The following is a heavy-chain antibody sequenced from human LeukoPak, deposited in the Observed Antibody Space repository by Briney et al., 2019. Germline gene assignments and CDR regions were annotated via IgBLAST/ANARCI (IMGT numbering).Heavy chain of an antibody. D-gene: IGHD4-17*01. J-gene: IGHJ4*02. CDR1: GFTFTNYA. V-gene: IGHV3-23*01. Sequence: RGSLRLSCTASGFTFTNYAMSWVRQAPGKGLVWVSAITSSGGDTYYADSVKGRFTFSRDNSKNTLYLQMTSLRPEDTAIYYCAKAVNDDYGFDFCGQGTLVTVSS. CDR3: AKAVNDDYGFDF. CDR2: ITSSGGDT.